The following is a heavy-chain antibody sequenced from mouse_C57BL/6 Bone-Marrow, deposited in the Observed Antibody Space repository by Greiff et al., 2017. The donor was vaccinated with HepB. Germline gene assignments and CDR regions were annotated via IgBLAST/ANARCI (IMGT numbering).Heavy chain of an antibody. D-gene: IGHD3-2*02. V-gene: IGHV1-15*01. CDR1: GYTFTDYE. J-gene: IGHJ2*01. CDR2: IDPETGGT. CDR3: TRQLRLLNFDY. Sequence: QVQLQQSGAELVRPGASVTLSCKASGYTFTDYEMHWVKQTPVHGLEWIGAIDPETGGTAYNQKFKGKAILTADKSSSTAYMELRSLTSEDSAVYYCTRQLRLLNFDYWGQGTTLTDSS.